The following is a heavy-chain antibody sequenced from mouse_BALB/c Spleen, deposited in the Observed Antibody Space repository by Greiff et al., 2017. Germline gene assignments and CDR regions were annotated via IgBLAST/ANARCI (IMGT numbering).Heavy chain of an antibody. V-gene: IGHV3-8*02. D-gene: IGHD2-1*01. J-gene: IGHJ3*01. CDR1: GYSITSGY. Sequence: EVQLQESGPSLVKPSPSLSLTCSATGYSITSGYWHWIRQFPGNKLEYMGYISYSGSTYYNPSHKSRISITRDTSKNQYYQQLNTVTTEDTATYYYARRMVYGNLAYWGQGTLVTVSA. CDR2: ISYSGST. CDR3: ARRMVYGNLAY.